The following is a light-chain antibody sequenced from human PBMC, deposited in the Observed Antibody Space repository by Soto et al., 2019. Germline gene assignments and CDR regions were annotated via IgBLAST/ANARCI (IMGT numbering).Light chain of an antibody. Sequence: SHMTQSPYTLYASVGDRFSITCRASQRVDRYLAWYQQKPGKAPQLLIYDASRLESGVPSRFSGSGSGTEFTLTISSLQPDDFTTFYCQLYKDFTWTFGQVTKVDNK. V-gene: IGKV1-5*01. CDR1: QRVDRY. CDR2: DAS. J-gene: IGKJ1*01. CDR3: QLYKDFTWT.